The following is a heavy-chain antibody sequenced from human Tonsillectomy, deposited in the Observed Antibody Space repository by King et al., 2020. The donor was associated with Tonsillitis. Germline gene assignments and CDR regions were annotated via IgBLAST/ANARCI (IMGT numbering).Heavy chain of an antibody. CDR1: GFTFSSYS. J-gene: IGHJ4*02. V-gene: IGHV3-21*01. D-gene: IGHD4-17*01. Sequence: QLVQSGGALVKPGGSLRLSCAASGFTFSSYSMNWVRQAPGKGLEWGSSISSSSSYINYADSVKGRFTISRDNAKNSLYLQMNSLRAEDTAVYYCAREGGDYGDYFDYWGQGTLVTVSS. CDR2: ISSSSSYI. CDR3: AREGGDYGDYFDY.